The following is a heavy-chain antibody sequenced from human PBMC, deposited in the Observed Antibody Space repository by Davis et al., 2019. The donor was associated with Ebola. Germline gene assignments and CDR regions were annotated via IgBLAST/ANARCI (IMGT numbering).Heavy chain of an antibody. CDR2: ISAYNGNT. J-gene: IGHJ6*02. Sequence: ASVKVSCKASGYTFTSYGISWVRQAPGQGLEWMGWISAYNGNTNYAQKLQGRVTMTTDTSTSTAYMELRSLRSDDTAVYYCAAGPNDYGDYAEYYYGMDVWGQGTTVTVSS. V-gene: IGHV1-18*01. D-gene: IGHD4-17*01. CDR1: GYTFTSYG. CDR3: AAGPNDYGDYAEYYYGMDV.